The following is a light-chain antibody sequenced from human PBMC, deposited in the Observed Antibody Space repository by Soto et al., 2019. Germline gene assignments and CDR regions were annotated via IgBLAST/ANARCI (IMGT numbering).Light chain of an antibody. CDR1: QSVSSSY. CDR2: GAS. Sequence: EIVLTQSPGTLSLSPGERATLSCRASQSVSSSYLAWYQQKSGQAPRLLIYGASTRATGIPARFSGSGSGTDFTLTISRLEPEDFAVYYCQQYGSSPVAFGQGTKADIK. J-gene: IGKJ1*01. CDR3: QQYGSSPVA. V-gene: IGKV3-20*01.